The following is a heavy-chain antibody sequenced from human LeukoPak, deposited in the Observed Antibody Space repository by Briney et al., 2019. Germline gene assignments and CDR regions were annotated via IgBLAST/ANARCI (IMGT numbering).Heavy chain of an antibody. D-gene: IGHD3-3*01. CDR3: ARGGFWSGYSNHFDY. V-gene: IGHV3-53*01. J-gene: IGHJ4*02. Sequence: GGSLRLSCAVSGFTVSSNYMSWVRQAPGKGLEWVSVIYSGGSTYYADSVKGRFTISRDNSKNTLYLQMNSLRAEDTAVYYCARGGFWSGYSNHFDYWGQGTLVTVSS. CDR2: IYSGGST. CDR1: GFTVSSNY.